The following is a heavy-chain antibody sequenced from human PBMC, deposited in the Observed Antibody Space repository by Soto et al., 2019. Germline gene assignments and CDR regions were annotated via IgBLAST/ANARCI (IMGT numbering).Heavy chain of an antibody. D-gene: IGHD5-12*01. V-gene: IGHV1-18*01. J-gene: IGHJ5*02. CDR2: ISAYNGNT. CDR3: ARDKEDIVVSDPENWFDP. Sequence: VASVKVSCKASGYTFTSYGISWVRQAPGQGLEWMGWISAYNGNTNYAQKLQGRVTMTTDTSTSTAYMELRSLRSDDTAVYYCARDKEDIVVSDPENWFDPWGQGTLVTVS. CDR1: GYTFTSYG.